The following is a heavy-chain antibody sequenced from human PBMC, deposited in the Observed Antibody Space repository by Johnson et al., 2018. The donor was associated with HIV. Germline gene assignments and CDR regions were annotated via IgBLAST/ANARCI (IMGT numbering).Heavy chain of an antibody. CDR1: AFTVSDNY. J-gene: IGHJ3*02. V-gene: IGHV3-66*01. D-gene: IGHD1-1*01. CDR3: ARDGTETGPDDAFDI. CDR2: IYSGGST. Sequence: MMLVESGGGLVQPGGSLRLSCAASAFTVSDNYLSWVRQAPGKGLEWVAVIYSGGSTYYADSVKDRLTISRDISKNTIYLQMNSLRAEDTAMYYCARDGTETGPDDAFDIWGQVTMVTVSS.